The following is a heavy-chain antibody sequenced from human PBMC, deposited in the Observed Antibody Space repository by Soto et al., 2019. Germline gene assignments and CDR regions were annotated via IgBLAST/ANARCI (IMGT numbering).Heavy chain of an antibody. V-gene: IGHV3-23*01. CDR1: GFIFSDYS. J-gene: IGHJ4*02. D-gene: IGHD1-1*01. CDR3: AKSLRDHWDEYYFHY. CDR2: ISGCGGST. Sequence: EVQLLESGGDLVQPGGSLRLSCAVTGFIFSDYSMSWVRQAAGKGLEWVSGISGCGGSTYYADSVKGRFTISRDNSKNTLYLQMNSLRAEDTALYYWAKSLRDHWDEYYFHYWGQGTLVTVSS.